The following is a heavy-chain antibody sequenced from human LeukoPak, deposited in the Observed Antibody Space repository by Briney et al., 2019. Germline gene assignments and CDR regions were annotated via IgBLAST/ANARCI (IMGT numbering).Heavy chain of an antibody. V-gene: IGHV1-18*01. J-gene: IGHJ3*02. D-gene: IGHD3-22*01. CDR1: GYTFTSYG. Sequence: ASVKVSCKASGYTFTSYGISWVRQAPGQGLEWMGWISAYNGNTNYAQKLQGRVTMTTDTSTSTAYMELRSLRSDDTAVYYCARGYYDSSGYYDEFALDIWGQGTMVTVSS. CDR3: ARGYYDSSGYYDEFALDI. CDR2: ISAYNGNT.